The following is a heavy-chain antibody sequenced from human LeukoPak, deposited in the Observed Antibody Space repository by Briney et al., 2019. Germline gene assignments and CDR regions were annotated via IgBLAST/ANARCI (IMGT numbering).Heavy chain of an antibody. V-gene: IGHV1-18*01. CDR2: ISAYNGNT. CDR1: GYTFTSYG. J-gene: IGHJ4*02. D-gene: IGHD5-24*01. CDR3: ARARRGVEMATIFDF. Sequence: ASVKVSCKASGYTFTSYGISWVRQAPGQGLEWMGWISAYNGNTKYAQKLQGRVTMTTDTTTSTAYMELRSLRSDDTAVYYCARARRGVEMATIFDFWGQGTLVTVSS.